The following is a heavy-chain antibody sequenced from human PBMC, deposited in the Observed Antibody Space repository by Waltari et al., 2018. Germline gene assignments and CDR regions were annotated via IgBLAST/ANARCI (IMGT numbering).Heavy chain of an antibody. V-gene: IGHV3-30-3*01. CDR1: GFTLSSFP. J-gene: IGHJ6*03. CDR2: ISYDSSNK. Sequence: QVQLVESGGDVVKPGRSLRLSCAASGFTLSSFPIHWVRQAPGKGLEWVALISYDSSNKYYSDSVKGRFTISRDNSMNTLYLEMNSLRAEDTAVYYCAKRSWDYYYMDVWGKGTTVTVS. D-gene: IGHD3-16*01. CDR3: AKRSWDYYYMDV.